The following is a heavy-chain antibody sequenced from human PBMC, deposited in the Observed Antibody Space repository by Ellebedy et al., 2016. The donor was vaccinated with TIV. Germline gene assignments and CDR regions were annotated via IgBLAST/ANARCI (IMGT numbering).Heavy chain of an antibody. V-gene: IGHV1-24*01. J-gene: IGHJ4*02. CDR1: GYTLTELS. Sequence: AASVKVSCKVSGYTLTELSMHWVRQAPGKGLEWMGGFDPEDGDTIYTQKFQARVTMTEDTSTDTADMELSSLRSEDTAVYYCATTYYYDTSGYYERDFDYWGQGTLVTVSS. D-gene: IGHD3-22*01. CDR2: FDPEDGDT. CDR3: ATTYYYDTSGYYERDFDY.